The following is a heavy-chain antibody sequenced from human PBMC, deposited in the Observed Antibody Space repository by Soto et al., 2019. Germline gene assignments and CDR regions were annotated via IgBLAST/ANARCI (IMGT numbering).Heavy chain of an antibody. CDR3: ATSTVIRWIGYYYYGMDV. D-gene: IGHD4-17*01. J-gene: IGHJ6*02. CDR1: GFTFSDHY. CDR2: TRNKANSYTT. Sequence: PGGSLRLSCAASGFTFSDHYMDWVRQAPGKGLEWVGRTRNKANSYTTEYAASVKGRFTISRDDSKNSLYLQMNSLKTEDTAVYYCATSTVIRWIGYYYYGMDVWGQGTTVTVSS. V-gene: IGHV3-72*01.